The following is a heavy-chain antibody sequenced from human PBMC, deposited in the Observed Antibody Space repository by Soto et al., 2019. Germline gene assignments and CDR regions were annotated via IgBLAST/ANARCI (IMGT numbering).Heavy chain of an antibody. CDR2: INHSGST. CDR3: ARDLSGYYYGMDV. CDR1: GGSFSGYF. V-gene: IGHV4-34*01. Sequence: SETLSLTCAVYGGSFSGYFWNWVRQPPGKGLEWIGEINHSGSTKYNPTLKSRVTLSVDTSKNQFSLRVFSVTAADTAVYYCARDLSGYYYGMDVWGQGTTVTVSS. J-gene: IGHJ6*02.